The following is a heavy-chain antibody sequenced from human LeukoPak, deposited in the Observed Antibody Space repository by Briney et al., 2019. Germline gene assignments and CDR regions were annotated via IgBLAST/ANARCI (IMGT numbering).Heavy chain of an antibody. Sequence: PGGSLRLSCAASGFTFSSYSMNWVRQAPGKGLEWVSSISSSSSYIYYADSVKGRFTISRDNAKNTLYLQMNSLRAEDTAVYYCAKAGGWYPADFDYWGQGTLVTVSS. CDR1: GFTFSSYS. CDR3: AKAGGWYPADFDY. J-gene: IGHJ4*02. CDR2: ISSSSSYI. D-gene: IGHD6-19*01. V-gene: IGHV3-21*04.